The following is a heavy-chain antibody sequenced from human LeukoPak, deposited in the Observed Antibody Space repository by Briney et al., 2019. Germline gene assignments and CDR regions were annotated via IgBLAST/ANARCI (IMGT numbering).Heavy chain of an antibody. CDR3: AKKMSPGYCSGGSCYAPFDY. J-gene: IGHJ4*02. Sequence: AGGSLRLSCAASGFTFSSYSMNWVRQAPGKGLEWVSYISSSSSSTIYYADSVKGRFTISRDNSKNTLYLQMNSLRAEDTAVYYCAKKMSPGYCSGGSCYAPFDYWGQGTLVTVSS. CDR2: ISSSSSSTI. V-gene: IGHV3-48*01. CDR1: GFTFSSYS. D-gene: IGHD2-15*01.